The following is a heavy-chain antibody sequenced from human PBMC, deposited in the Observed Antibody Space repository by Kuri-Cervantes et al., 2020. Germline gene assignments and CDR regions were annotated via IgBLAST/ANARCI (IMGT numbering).Heavy chain of an antibody. CDR3: ARAPSYYDSSGYSIFDY. CDR1: GGSISSGGYY. J-gene: IGHJ4*02. CDR2: IYYSGST. Sequence: SETLSLTCTVSGGSISSGGYYWSWIRQHPGKGLEWIGYIYYSGSTYYSPSLKSRVTISVDTSKNQFSLKLSSVTAADTAVYYCARAPSYYDSSGYSIFDYWGQGTLVTVSS. D-gene: IGHD3-22*01. V-gene: IGHV4-30-4*08.